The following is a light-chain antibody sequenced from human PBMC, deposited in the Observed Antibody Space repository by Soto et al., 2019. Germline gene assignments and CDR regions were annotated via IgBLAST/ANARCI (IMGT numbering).Light chain of an antibody. CDR2: DAS. V-gene: IGKV1-5*01. CDR1: QSISNW. CDR3: QQCASSPST. J-gene: IGKJ4*01. Sequence: DIQMTQSPSTLSASVGDRVTITCRASQSISNWLAWYQQKPGKAPKLLIYDASSLESGVPLRFSGSGSGTELTLPITTLHPDDFATYYTQQCASSPSTFGGGTKVQIK.